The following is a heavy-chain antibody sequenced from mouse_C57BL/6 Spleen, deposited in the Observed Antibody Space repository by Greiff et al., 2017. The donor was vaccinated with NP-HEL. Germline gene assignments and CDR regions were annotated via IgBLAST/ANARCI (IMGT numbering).Heavy chain of an antibody. Sequence: DVMLVESGGGLVKPGGSLKLSCAASGFTFSDYGMHWVRQAPEKGLEWVAYSSSGSSTIYYADTVKGRFTISRDNAKNTLFLQMTSLRSEDTAMYYCATKLGAYWGQGTLVTVSA. J-gene: IGHJ3*01. V-gene: IGHV5-17*01. CDR3: ATKLGAY. CDR1: GFTFSDYG. CDR2: SSSGSSTI. D-gene: IGHD4-1*01.